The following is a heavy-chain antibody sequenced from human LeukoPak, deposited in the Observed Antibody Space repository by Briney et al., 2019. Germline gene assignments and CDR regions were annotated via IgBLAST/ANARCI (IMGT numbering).Heavy chain of an antibody. CDR2: INHRGDA. CDR1: GGSFSSYY. CDR3: ARGPTISETGYFDS. J-gene: IGHJ4*03. Sequence: PSETLSLTCAAYGGSFSSYYWSWIRQSPGKGLEWIAEINHRGDANYNASVKSRVTISVDTSKNQFSLKLTSLTAADTAVYFCARGPTISETGYFDSWGQGTLVTVSS. D-gene: IGHD1-1*01. V-gene: IGHV4-34*01.